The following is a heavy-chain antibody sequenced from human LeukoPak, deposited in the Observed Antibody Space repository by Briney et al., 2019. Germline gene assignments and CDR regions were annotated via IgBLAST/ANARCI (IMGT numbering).Heavy chain of an antibody. CDR3: ARRWRDVFDI. CDR2: IDYSGST. V-gene: IGHV4-59*08. J-gene: IGHJ3*02. D-gene: IGHD2-15*01. CDR1: GGSISSYY. Sequence: SQTLSLTCTVSGGSISSYYWSWIRQPPGKGLEWIGYIDYSGSTNYNPSLKSRVTISVDTSKNQFFLKLSSVTAADTAVYYCARRWRDVFDIWGQGTMVTVSS.